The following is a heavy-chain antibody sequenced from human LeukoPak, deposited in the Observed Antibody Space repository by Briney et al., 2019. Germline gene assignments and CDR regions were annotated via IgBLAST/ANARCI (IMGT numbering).Heavy chain of an antibody. D-gene: IGHD4-17*01. CDR2: ISSDGSST. CDR3: ARDLDYGDVKGNY. CDR1: GFTFSNYW. V-gene: IGHV3-74*01. Sequence: GGSLRLSCAASGFTFSNYWMHWVRQAPGKGLVWVSRISSDGSSTSYADPVKGRFTISRDNAKNTLYVQMNSLRAEDTAVYYCARDLDYGDVKGNYWGQGTLVTVSS. J-gene: IGHJ4*02.